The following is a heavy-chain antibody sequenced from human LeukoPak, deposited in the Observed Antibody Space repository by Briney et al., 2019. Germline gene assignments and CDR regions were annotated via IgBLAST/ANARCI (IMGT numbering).Heavy chain of an antibody. CDR3: AREPALYYFDY. CDR2: ISSSSSYI. J-gene: IGHJ4*02. D-gene: IGHD2-2*01. CDR1: GFTFSSYS. Sequence: GGSLRLSCAASGFTFSSYSMNWVRQAPGKGLEWVSSISSSSSYIYYADSVKGRFTISRDNAQNSLYLQMNSLRAEDTAVYYCAREPALYYFDYWGQGTLVTVSS. V-gene: IGHV3-21*01.